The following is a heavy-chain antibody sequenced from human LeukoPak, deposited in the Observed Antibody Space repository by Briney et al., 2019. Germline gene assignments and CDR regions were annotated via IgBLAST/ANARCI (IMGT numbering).Heavy chain of an antibody. D-gene: IGHD1-26*01. V-gene: IGHV4-39*07. CDR2: IYYSGST. CDR1: GGSISSSSYY. Sequence: ASETLSLTCTVSGGSISSSSYYWGWIRQPPGKGLEWIGSIYYSGSTYYNPSLKSLVTISVDTSKNQFSLKLSSVTAADTAVYYCAREVRGSEESWFDPWGQGTLVTVSS. J-gene: IGHJ5*02. CDR3: AREVRGSEESWFDP.